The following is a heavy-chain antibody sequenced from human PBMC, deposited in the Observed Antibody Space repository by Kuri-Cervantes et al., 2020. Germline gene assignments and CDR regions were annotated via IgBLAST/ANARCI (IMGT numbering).Heavy chain of an antibody. J-gene: IGHJ4*02. CDR3: AREGLEHGAWFGELFGIDY. D-gene: IGHD3-10*01. CDR2: IIPIFGTA. CDR1: GGTFSSYA. V-gene: IGHV1-69*13. Sequence: SVKVSCKASGGTFSSYAISWVRQAPGQGLEWMGGIIPIFGTANYAQKFQGRVTITADESTSTAYMELSSLRAEDTAVYYCAREGLEHGAWFGELFGIDYWGRGTLVTVSS.